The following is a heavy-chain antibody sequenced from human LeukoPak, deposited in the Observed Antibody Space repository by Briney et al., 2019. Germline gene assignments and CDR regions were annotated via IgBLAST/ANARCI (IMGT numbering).Heavy chain of an antibody. D-gene: IGHD6-13*01. V-gene: IGHV4-4*07. J-gene: IGHJ5*02. CDR3: ARGFQYSSSWYGGFDP. CDR1: GGSISSFY. CDR2: MFASGST. Sequence: SETLSLTCTVSGGSISSFYWNWIRQPAGKGLEWIGRMFASGSTIYNPSLTSRATMSVDASKNHIYLSLSSVTAADTAVYYCARGFQYSSSWYGGFDPWGQGILVTVSS.